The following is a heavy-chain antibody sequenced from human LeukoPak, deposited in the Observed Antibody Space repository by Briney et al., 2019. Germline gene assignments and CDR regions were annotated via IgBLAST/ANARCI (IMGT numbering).Heavy chain of an antibody. D-gene: IGHD5-12*01. V-gene: IGHV3-30*03. CDR3: ASNSGYEKGY. CDR2: ITYDGSEK. Sequence: GGSLRLSCAASGFTFRIYNMHWVRQAPGKGLEWVAVITYDGSEKYYAESVKGRFTISRDNSKDTLYLQMNSLRAEDTAVYYCASNSGYEKGYWGQGTLATVSS. CDR1: GFTFRIYN. J-gene: IGHJ4*02.